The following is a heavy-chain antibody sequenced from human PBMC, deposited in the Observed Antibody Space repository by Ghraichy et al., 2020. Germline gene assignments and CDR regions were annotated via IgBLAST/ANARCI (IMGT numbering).Heavy chain of an antibody. V-gene: IGHV3-21*01. J-gene: IGHJ5*02. CDR3: APLVYSGSYWGWFDP. Sequence: LSLTCAASGFTFSSYSMNWVRQAPGKGLEWVSSISSSSSYIYYADSVKGRFTISRDNAKNSLYLQMNSLRAEDTAVYYCAPLVYSGSYWGWFDPWGQGTLVTVSS. CDR1: GFTFSSYS. D-gene: IGHD1-26*01. CDR2: ISSSSSYI.